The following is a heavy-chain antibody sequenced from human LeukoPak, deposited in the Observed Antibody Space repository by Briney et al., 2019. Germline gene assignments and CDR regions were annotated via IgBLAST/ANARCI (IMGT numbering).Heavy chain of an antibody. CDR2: IYHSGST. D-gene: IGHD6-13*01. CDR3: ARERQLVFDY. J-gene: IGHJ4*02. Sequence: SETLSLTCGVSGGSISGTNWWSWVRQPPGQGLEWIGEIYHSGSTNYNPSLKSRVTISVDKSKNQFSLKLSSVTAADTAVYYCARERQLVFDYWGQGTLVTVSS. V-gene: IGHV4-4*02. CDR1: GGSISGTNW.